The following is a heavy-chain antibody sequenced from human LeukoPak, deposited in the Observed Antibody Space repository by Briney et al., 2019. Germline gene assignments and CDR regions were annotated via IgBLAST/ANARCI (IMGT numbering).Heavy chain of an antibody. CDR1: GFTFSTYW. CDR3: SALTSRGLSDS. V-gene: IGHV3-15*01. CDR2: IKSKADGETI. J-gene: IGHJ4*02. D-gene: IGHD1-20*01. Sequence: GGSLRLSCSASGFTFSTYWMSWVRQAPGKGLEWVGRIKSKADGETIDYAAPVKGRFTFSRDDSKNMLYLQMNSLKSEDTAVYYCSALTSRGLSDSWGQGTLVTVSS.